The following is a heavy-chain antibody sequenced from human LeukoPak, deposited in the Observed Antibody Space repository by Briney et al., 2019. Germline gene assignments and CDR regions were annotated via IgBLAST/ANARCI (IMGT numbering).Heavy chain of an antibody. Sequence: ASVKVSCKASGGTFSSYAISWVRQAPGQGLEWMGRIIPIFGTANYAQKFQGRVTITTDESTSIAYMELSSLRSEDTAVYYCARDAFYSRYFDYWGQGTLVTVSS. V-gene: IGHV1-69*05. CDR3: ARDAFYSRYFDY. J-gene: IGHJ4*02. CDR1: GGTFSSYA. D-gene: IGHD4-11*01. CDR2: IIPIFGTA.